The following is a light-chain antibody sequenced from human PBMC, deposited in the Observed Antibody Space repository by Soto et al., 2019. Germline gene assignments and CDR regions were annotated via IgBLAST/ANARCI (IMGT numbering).Light chain of an antibody. CDR3: SSYTSSSTRV. Sequence: QSVLTQPASESGAPGQSITISCTGTSSDVGAYGYVSWYQQHPDKAPKLMIYEVSNRPSGVSNRFSGSKSVNTATLTISGLQAEDEADYYCSSYTSSSTRVFGTGTKVTVL. V-gene: IGLV2-14*03. CDR1: SSDVGAYGY. J-gene: IGLJ1*01. CDR2: EVS.